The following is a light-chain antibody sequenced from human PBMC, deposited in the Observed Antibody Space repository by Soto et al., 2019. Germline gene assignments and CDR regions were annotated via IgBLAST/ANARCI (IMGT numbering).Light chain of an antibody. Sequence: TQFPAPLSVSPGERDTLYSRSSQSVSSSYLAWYQQKPGQAPRLLIYGASSRATGMPDGFSGSGSGTYLTLTISRLEPEDFAVYYCQLYGSSRITLGQGTRLEIK. J-gene: IGKJ5*01. V-gene: IGKV3-20*01. CDR3: QLYGSSRIT. CDR1: QSVSSSY. CDR2: GAS.